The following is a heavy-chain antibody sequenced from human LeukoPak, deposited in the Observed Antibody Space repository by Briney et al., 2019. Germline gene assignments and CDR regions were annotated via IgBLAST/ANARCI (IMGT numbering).Heavy chain of an antibody. CDR2: ISYDGSNK. CDR1: GFTFSRYA. D-gene: IGHD2-8*02. J-gene: IGHJ4*02. Sequence: PGRSLRLSCAASGFTFSRYAMHWVRQAPGKGLEWVAVISYDGSNKYYADSVKGRFSISRDNSKNTLYLQFNSLRAEDTAVYYCAREERGGVLFDYWGQGTLVTVSS. CDR3: AREERGGVLFDY. V-gene: IGHV3-30-3*01.